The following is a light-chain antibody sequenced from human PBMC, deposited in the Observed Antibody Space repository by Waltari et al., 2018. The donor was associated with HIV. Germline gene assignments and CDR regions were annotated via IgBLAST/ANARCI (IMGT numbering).Light chain of an antibody. CDR2: TAS. CDR1: QSISIY. V-gene: IGKV1-39*01. J-gene: IGKJ5*01. CDR3: QHSYLAPFT. Sequence: DIEVTQSPSSLSASVGDRVTITCRTSQSISIYFNWYQQKPGKAPKLLIHTASTLQSGVPPRFSGSGSGTDFTLTINGLQPEDFATYYCQHSYLAPFTFGQGTRLEIK.